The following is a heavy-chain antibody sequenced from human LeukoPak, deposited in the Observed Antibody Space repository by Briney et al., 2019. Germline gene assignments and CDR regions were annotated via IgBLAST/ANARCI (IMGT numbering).Heavy chain of an antibody. J-gene: IGHJ4*02. CDR3: ARGSLWFGETGVDY. Sequence: PGRSLRLSCAASGFTFSSYGMHWVRQAPGKGLEWVAVIWYDGSNKYYADSVKGRFTISRDNSKNTLYLQMNSLRAEDTAVYYCARGSLWFGETGVDYWGQGTLVTVSS. CDR1: GFTFSSYG. V-gene: IGHV3-33*01. D-gene: IGHD3-10*01. CDR2: IWYDGSNK.